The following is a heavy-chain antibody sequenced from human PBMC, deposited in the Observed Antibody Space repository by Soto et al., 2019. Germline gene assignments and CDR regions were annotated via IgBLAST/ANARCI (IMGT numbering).Heavy chain of an antibody. V-gene: IGHV4-34*01. J-gene: IGHJ4*02. Sequence: QVQLQQWGAGLLKPSETLSLTCAVYGGSFSGYYWSWIRQPPGKGLEWIGEINHSGSTNYNPSLKSRVTISVDTSKNQFSLKLSSVTAADTAVYYCVRGLNTMVRGVTIDYWGQGTLVTVSS. CDR3: VRGLNTMVRGVTIDY. CDR1: GGSFSGYY. CDR2: INHSGST. D-gene: IGHD3-10*01.